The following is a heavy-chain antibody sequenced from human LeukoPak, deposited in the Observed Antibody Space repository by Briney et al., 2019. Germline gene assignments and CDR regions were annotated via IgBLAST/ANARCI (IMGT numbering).Heavy chain of an antibody. D-gene: IGHD3-10*01. CDR2: IAYDGSVK. CDR1: GFPFSTFG. CDR3: ARGMVRGVIIPPEGNWFDP. Sequence: GGSLRLSCAASGFPFSTFGMHWVRQAPGKGLEWVAAIAYDGSVKYYPDSVKGRLTISRDNSKNMLYLQMNSLRAKDTAVYYCARGMVRGVIIPPEGNWFDPWGQGTLVTVSS. J-gene: IGHJ5*02. V-gene: IGHV3-30*03.